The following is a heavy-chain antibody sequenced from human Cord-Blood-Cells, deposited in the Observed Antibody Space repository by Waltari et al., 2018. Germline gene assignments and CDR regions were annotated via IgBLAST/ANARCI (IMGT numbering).Heavy chain of an antibody. CDR1: GGTFSSYA. CDR2: IIPIFGTA. CDR3: ARGGYYGSGSYYNFAFDI. V-gene: IGHV1-69*06. J-gene: IGHJ3*02. Sequence: QVQLVQSGAEVKKPGSSVKVSCKASGGTFSSYAISWVRQAPGQGLEWVGGIIPIFGTANYAQKFQGRVTITADKSTSTAYMELSSLRSEDTAVYYCARGGYYGSGSYYNFAFDIWGQGTMVTVSS. D-gene: IGHD3-10*01.